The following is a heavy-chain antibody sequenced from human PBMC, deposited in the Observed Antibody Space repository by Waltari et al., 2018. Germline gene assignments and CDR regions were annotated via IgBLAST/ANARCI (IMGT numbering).Heavy chain of an antibody. Sequence: QVQLQQSGPGLVKPSQTLSLTCAISGDSVSSNSAAWNWIRQSPSRGLEWLGRKFYRYKWSYDYAVSVKSRITINPDTSKNQFSLQLNSVTPEDTAVYFCARRASVTGAIDYWGQGTLVTVSS. V-gene: IGHV6-1*01. CDR1: GDSVSSNSAA. CDR3: ARRASVTGAIDY. CDR2: KFYRYKWSY. J-gene: IGHJ4*02.